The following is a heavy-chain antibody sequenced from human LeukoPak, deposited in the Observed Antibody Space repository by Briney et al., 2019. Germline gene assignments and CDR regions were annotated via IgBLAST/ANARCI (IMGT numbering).Heavy chain of an antibody. V-gene: IGHV1-69*13. CDR3: ARDNITIFGVVIMDLHYFDY. Sequence: SVKVSCKASGGTFSSYAISWVRQAPGQGLEWMGGIIPIFGTANYAQKFQGRVTITADESTSTAYMELSSLRSEDTAVYYCARDNITIFGVVIMDLHYFDYWGQGTLVTVSS. J-gene: IGHJ4*02. D-gene: IGHD3-3*01. CDR1: GGTFSSYA. CDR2: IIPIFGTA.